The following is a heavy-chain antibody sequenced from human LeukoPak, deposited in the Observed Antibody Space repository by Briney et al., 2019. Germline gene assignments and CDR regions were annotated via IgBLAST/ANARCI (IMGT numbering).Heavy chain of an antibody. Sequence: SQILSLNGTVAGGSISSSSYYLGRIRHPPGKGLEWIGSIYYSGSTYYNPSLKSRVTISVDTSKNQFSLKLSSVTAADTAVYYCASGAMIVVVPDYWGQGTLVAVSS. J-gene: IGHJ4*02. CDR1: GGSISSSSYY. V-gene: IGHV4-39*01. D-gene: IGHD3-22*01. CDR2: IYYSGST. CDR3: ASGAMIVVVPDY.